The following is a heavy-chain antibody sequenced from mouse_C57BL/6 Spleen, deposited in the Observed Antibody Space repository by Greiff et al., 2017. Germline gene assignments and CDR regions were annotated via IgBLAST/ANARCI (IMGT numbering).Heavy chain of an antibody. Sequence: EVKLMESGGGLVKPGGSLKLSCAASGFTFSDYGMHWVRQAPEKGLEWVAYISSGSSTIYYADTVKGRFTISRDNAKNTLFLQMTSLRSEDTAMYYCARGDDYAMDYWGQGTSVTVSS. CDR1: GFTFSDYG. V-gene: IGHV5-17*01. CDR3: ARGDDYAMDY. J-gene: IGHJ4*01. CDR2: ISSGSSTI.